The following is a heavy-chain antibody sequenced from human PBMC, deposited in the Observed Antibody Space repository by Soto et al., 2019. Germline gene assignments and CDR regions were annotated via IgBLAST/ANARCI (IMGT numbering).Heavy chain of an antibody. D-gene: IGHD6-6*01. J-gene: IGHJ4*02. V-gene: IGHV3-23*01. CDR3: APSIAARPGTY. CDR2: ISGSGGST. Sequence: GGSLRLSCAASGVTFSSYAMSWVRQAPGKGLEWVSAISGSGGSTYYADSVKGRFTISRDNSKNTLYLQMNSLRAEDTAVYYCAPSIAARPGTYWGQGTLVTVSS. CDR1: GVTFSSYA.